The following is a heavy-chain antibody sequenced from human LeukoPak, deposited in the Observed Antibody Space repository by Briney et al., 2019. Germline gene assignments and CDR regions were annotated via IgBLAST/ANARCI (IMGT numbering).Heavy chain of an antibody. D-gene: IGHD2-15*01. CDR2: IYHSGST. V-gene: IGHV4-34*01. J-gene: IGHJ4*02. CDR3: AREGPRYCSGGSCPNNIDY. Sequence: SETLSLTCAVYGGSFSGYYRSWIRQPPGKGLEWIGEIYHSGSTNYNPSLKSRVTISVDTSKNQFSLKLSSVTAADTAVYYCAREGPRYCSGGSCPNNIDYWGQGTLVTVSS. CDR1: GGSFSGYY.